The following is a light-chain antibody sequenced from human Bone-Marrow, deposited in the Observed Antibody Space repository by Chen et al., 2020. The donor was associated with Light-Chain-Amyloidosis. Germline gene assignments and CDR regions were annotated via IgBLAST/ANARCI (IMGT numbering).Light chain of an antibody. V-gene: IGLV1-51*01. CDR1: SANMENND. J-gene: IGLJ3*02. Sequence: QSVLTQPPSVSPAPAQQVIISCSGSSANMENNDMSWYQQLPGTDPKLLIYDNKKRPSGIPDRFAGSKSGPAATLGIAGLQTEDEADYYCGTWEGGLGAVVFGGGTKLTVL. CDR3: GTWEGGLGAVV. CDR2: DNK.